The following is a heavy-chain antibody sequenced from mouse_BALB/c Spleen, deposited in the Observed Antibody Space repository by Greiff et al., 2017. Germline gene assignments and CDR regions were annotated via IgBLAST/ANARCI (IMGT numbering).Heavy chain of an antibody. Sequence: VQLQQSGPGLVAPSQSLSITCTVSGFSLTSYGVHWVRQPPGKGLEWLGVIWAGGSTNYNSALMSRLSISKDNSKSQVFLKMNSLQTDDTAMYYCARGRGDWFAYWGQGTLVTVSA. CDR2: IWAGGST. CDR3: ARGRGDWFAY. V-gene: IGHV2-9*02. J-gene: IGHJ3*01. CDR1: GFSLTSYG.